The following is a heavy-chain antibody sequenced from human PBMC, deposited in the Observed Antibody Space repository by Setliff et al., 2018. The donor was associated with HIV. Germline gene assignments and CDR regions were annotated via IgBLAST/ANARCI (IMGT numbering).Heavy chain of an antibody. CDR2: LNPSGDST. D-gene: IGHD3-10*01. Sequence: ASVKVFCKASGYTFTGYYVHWVRQAPGQRLAWMGILNPSGDSTAYAQQFQGSVTMTRDTSTSTVYMELSSLRSEDTAVYYCAREGYHGFGSYGDYWGQGTLVTVSS. CDR3: AREGYHGFGSYGDY. V-gene: IGHV1-46*01. J-gene: IGHJ4*02. CDR1: GYTFTGYY.